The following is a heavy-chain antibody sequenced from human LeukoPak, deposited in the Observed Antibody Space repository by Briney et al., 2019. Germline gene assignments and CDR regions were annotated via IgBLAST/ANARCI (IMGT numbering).Heavy chain of an antibody. J-gene: IGHJ6*03. CDR2: MNPNSGNT. Sequence: ASVKVSCKASGYTFTSYDINWVRQATGQGLEWMGWMNPNSGNTGYAQKFQGRVTMTRDTSISTAYVELNRLRSDDTAVYYCARGGLPAFYYYMDVWGKGTTVTVSS. CDR3: ARGGLPAFYYYMDV. CDR1: GYTFTSYD. D-gene: IGHD5-12*01. V-gene: IGHV1-8*02.